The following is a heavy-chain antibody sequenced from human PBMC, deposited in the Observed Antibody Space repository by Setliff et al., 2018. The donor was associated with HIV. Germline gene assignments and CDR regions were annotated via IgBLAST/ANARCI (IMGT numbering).Heavy chain of an antibody. V-gene: IGHV4-59*01. CDR3: ARGLLGAYFDY. Sequence: SETLSLTCAVYGGSFSGYYWSWIRQPPGKGLDWIGNIYYSGYTNYNPSLKSRVTISVDTSKNQFSLKLSSVTAADTAVYYCARGLLGAYFDYWGQGTLVTVSS. CDR1: GGSFSGYY. J-gene: IGHJ4*02. CDR2: IYYSGYT. D-gene: IGHD2-15*01.